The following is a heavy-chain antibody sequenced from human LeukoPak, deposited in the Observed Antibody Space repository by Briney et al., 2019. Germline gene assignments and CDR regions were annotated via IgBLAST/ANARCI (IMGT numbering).Heavy chain of an antibody. Sequence: SGESLRLSCAASGFTFTTYWMSWVRQAPGKGLEWVSYISSSGSTIYYADSVKGRFTISRDNAKNSLYLQMNSLRAEDTAVYYCARALIAVAGIFFDYWGQGTLVTVSS. CDR1: GFTFTTYW. CDR2: ISSSGSTI. J-gene: IGHJ4*02. V-gene: IGHV3-48*04. CDR3: ARALIAVAGIFFDY. D-gene: IGHD6-19*01.